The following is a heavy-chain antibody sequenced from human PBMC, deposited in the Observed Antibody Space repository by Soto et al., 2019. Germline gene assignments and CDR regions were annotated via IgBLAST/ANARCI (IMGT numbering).Heavy chain of an antibody. CDR1: GGSISSGYYY. V-gene: IGHV4-61*01. D-gene: IGHD4-17*01. CDR2: IYYSGNT. CDR3: ARAAVTHERYHYGMDV. Sequence: LSLTCSVSGGSISSGYYYWSWIRQPPGKGLEWIGNIYYSGNTNYNPSLKRRVTISVNTSKNQFSLRLTSVTAADTAVYYCARAAVTHERYHYGMDVWGQGTTVTVSS. J-gene: IGHJ6*02.